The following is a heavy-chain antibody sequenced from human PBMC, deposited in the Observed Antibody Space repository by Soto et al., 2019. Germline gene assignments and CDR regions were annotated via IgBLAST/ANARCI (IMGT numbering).Heavy chain of an antibody. V-gene: IGHV4-39*07. CDR2: IYYSGST. CDR1: GGSISSSSYY. CDR3: ARVSGDCSGGSCYPYYYYYMDV. J-gene: IGHJ6*03. D-gene: IGHD2-15*01. Sequence: PSETLSLTCTVSGGSISSSSYYWGWIRQPPGKGLEWIGSIYYSGSTNYNPSLKSRVTISVDTSKNQFSLKLSSVTAADTAVYYCARVSGDCSGGSCYPYYYYYMDVWGKGTTVTVSS.